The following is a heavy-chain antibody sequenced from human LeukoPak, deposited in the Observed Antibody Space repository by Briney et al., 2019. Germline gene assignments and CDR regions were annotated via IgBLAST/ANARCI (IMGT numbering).Heavy chain of an antibody. CDR3: ARGDLLLWFGELLGYFDY. Sequence: ETLSLTCTVSGYSISSGYYWGWIRQPPGKGLEWVSSISSSSSYIYYADSVKGRFTISRDNAKNSLYLQMNSLRAEDTAVYYCARGDLLLWFGELLGYFDYWGQGTLVTVSS. V-gene: IGHV3-21*01. D-gene: IGHD3-10*01. CDR2: ISSSSSYI. J-gene: IGHJ4*02. CDR1: GYSISSGYY.